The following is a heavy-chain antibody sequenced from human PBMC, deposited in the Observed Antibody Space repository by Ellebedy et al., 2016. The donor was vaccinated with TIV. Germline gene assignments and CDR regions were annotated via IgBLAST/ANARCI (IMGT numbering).Heavy chain of an antibody. J-gene: IGHJ6*02. CDR1: GFTFTNYG. Sequence: PGGSLRLSCAASGFTFTNYGMHWVRQAPGKGLEWVAVIWFDGSKKYYADSVKGRFTISRDDSQSTLFLQMTSLRAEDTAVYFCARGRSLVRGDVWGQGTTVTVSS. CDR3: ARGRSLVRGDV. CDR2: IWFDGSKK. V-gene: IGHV3-33*01. D-gene: IGHD3-10*01.